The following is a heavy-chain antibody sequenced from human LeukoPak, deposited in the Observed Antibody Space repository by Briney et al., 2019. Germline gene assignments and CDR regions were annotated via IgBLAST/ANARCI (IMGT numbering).Heavy chain of an antibody. V-gene: IGHV4-59*01. D-gene: IGHD3-9*01. Sequence: SETLSLTCTVSGGSISSYYWSWIRQPPGKGLEWIGYIYYSGSTNYNPSLKSRVTISVDTSKNQFSLKLSSVTAADTAVYCCARVYYDILTGASPRDAFDIWGQGTMVTVSS. CDR2: IYYSGST. CDR1: GGSISSYY. J-gene: IGHJ3*02. CDR3: ARVYYDILTGASPRDAFDI.